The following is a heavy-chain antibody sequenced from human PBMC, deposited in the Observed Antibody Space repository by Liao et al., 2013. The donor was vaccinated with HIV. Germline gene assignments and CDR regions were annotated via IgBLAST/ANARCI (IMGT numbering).Heavy chain of an antibody. J-gene: IGHJ6*03. V-gene: IGHV4-39*07. CDR2: IYYSGTT. CDR1: GDSISSSNYY. Sequence: QVQLLESGPGLVKPSETLSLTCTVSGDSISSSNYYWGWIRQPPGKGLEWIGSIYYSGTTYYNPSLKSRVTISLDTSKNQFSLKLSSVTAADTAVYYCARAAVTEDFYYYYMDVWGKGTTVTVSS. CDR3: ARAAVTEDFYYYYMDV. D-gene: IGHD6-13*01.